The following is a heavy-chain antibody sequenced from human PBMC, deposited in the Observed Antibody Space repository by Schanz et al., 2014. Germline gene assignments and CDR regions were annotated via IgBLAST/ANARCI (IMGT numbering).Heavy chain of an antibody. CDR2: VCYDGSKK. J-gene: IGHJ6*02. CDR1: GFTFSSYG. D-gene: IGHD1-26*01. Sequence: QVQLVESGGGLVQPGRSLRLSCAGSGFTFSSYGMHWVRQVPGKGLEWVAVVCYDGSKKYYADSVKGRFTTSRDNSKNTMYLQMNSLRAEDTAVYYCVKDLQRELLRDDHYYGMDVWGQGTTVTVSS. CDR3: VKDLQRELLRDDHYYGMDV. V-gene: IGHV3-33*06.